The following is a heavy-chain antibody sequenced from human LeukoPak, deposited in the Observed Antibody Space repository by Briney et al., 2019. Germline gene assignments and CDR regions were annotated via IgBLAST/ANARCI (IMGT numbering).Heavy chain of an antibody. CDR2: ISYDGSNK. J-gene: IGHJ6*04. CDR1: GFTFSSYG. CDR3: ARDWSGYGSGSYYNPISMDV. Sequence: GGSLRLSCAASGFTFSSYGMHWVRQAPGKGLEWVAVISYDGSNKYYADSVKGRFTISRDNSKNTLYLQMNSLRAEDTAVYYCARDWSGYGSGSYYNPISMDVWGKGTTVTVSS. V-gene: IGHV3-30*03. D-gene: IGHD3-10*01.